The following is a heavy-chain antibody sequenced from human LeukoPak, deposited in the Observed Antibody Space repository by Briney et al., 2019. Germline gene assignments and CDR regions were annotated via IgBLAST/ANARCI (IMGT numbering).Heavy chain of an antibody. CDR1: GFTFSSYA. V-gene: IGHV3-21*01. D-gene: IGHD2-15*01. CDR2: MSGGGTES. CDR3: AREYCSGGSCYSYYFDY. J-gene: IGHJ4*02. Sequence: GGSLRLSCAASGFTFSSYAVSWVRQAPGKGLEWVSAMSGGGTESYYADSVKGRFTISRDNAKNSLYLQMNSLRAEDTAVYYCAREYCSGGSCYSYYFDYWGQGTLVTVSS.